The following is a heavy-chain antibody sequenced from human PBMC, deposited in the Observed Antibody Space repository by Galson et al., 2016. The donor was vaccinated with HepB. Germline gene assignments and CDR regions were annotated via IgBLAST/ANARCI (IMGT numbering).Heavy chain of an antibody. CDR2: TYYRSKWYK. CDR1: GDSVASYSGG. D-gene: IGHD2-8*01. CDR3: SRDPAPLMYAFDI. J-gene: IGHJ3*02. Sequence: CAISGDSVASYSGGWNWIRQSPSRGLEWLGRTYYRSKWYKDYAVSVKSRITINPDTSKNQFSLQLNSVTPEDTAVYYCSRDPAPLMYAFDIWAQGTMVTVSS. V-gene: IGHV6-1*01.